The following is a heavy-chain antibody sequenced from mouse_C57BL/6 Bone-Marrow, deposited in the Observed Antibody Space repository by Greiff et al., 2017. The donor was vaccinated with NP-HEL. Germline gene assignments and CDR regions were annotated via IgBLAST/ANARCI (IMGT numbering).Heavy chain of an antibody. CDR2: ISYDGSN. V-gene: IGHV3-6*01. CDR3: ARGMVTDY. J-gene: IGHJ2*01. CDR1: GYSITSGYY. D-gene: IGHD2-2*01. Sequence: EVQLQESGPGLVKPSQSLSLTCSVTGYSITSGYYWNWIRQFPGNKLEWMGYISYDGSNNYNPSLKNRISITRDTSKNQFFLKLNSVTTEDTATYYCARGMVTDYWGQGTTLTVSS.